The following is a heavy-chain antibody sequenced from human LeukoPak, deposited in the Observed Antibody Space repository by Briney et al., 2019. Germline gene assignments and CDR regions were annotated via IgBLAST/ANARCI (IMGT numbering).Heavy chain of an antibody. CDR1: GGSISTSNYY. Sequence: SETLSLTCTVSGGSISTSNYYWGWIRQPPGKGLEWIGSIYYSGSTYYNPSLKSRVTISVDTSKNQFSLKLSSVTAADTAVYYCASTPRGGMITFGGVTHFDYWGQGTLVTVSS. CDR3: ASTPRGGMITFGGVTHFDY. D-gene: IGHD3-16*01. V-gene: IGHV4-39*07. CDR2: IYYSGST. J-gene: IGHJ4*02.